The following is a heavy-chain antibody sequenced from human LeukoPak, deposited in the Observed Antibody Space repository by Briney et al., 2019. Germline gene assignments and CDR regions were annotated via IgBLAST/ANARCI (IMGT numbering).Heavy chain of an antibody. CDR1: GDSICSYY. J-gene: IGHJ3*02. CDR2: IYYSGNT. CDR3: ARDYAFDS. Sequence: SETLSLTCTVSGDSICSYYWIWIRQPPGKGLEWIGCIYYSGNTNYNPSLKSRVTISIDTSKNQFSLKLSSVTAADTAVYYCARDYAFDSWGQGTMVTVSS. V-gene: IGHV4-59*01.